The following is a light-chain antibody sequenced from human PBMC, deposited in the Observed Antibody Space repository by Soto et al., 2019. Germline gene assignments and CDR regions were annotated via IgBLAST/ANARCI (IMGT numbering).Light chain of an antibody. CDR2: SDY. J-gene: IGLJ2*01. CDR3: AAWDDSLNALL. CDR1: TSNIGRNS. Sequence: QSALAQPPSVSGTPGQRLTISCSGGTSNIGRNSVSWYQKHPGTAPKLLIFSDYQRPSGVPERFSGSKSGTSASLAISGLQPGDEADYFCAAWDDSLNALLFGGGTKLTVL. V-gene: IGLV1-44*01.